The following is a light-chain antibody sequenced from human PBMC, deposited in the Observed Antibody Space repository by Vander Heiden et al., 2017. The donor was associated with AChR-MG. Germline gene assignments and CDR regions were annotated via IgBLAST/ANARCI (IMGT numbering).Light chain of an antibody. CDR1: QNINRN. CDR3: QQYNNWPLIT. Sequence: EVVMTHSPATLSVSPGERATLYCRASQNINRNLAWYQQTPGQPPRLLIYGASTRATGIPARFSGSGSGTEFILTISSLQSEDFAIYYCQQYNNWPLITFGQGTRLEIK. CDR2: GAS. J-gene: IGKJ2*01. V-gene: IGKV3-15*01.